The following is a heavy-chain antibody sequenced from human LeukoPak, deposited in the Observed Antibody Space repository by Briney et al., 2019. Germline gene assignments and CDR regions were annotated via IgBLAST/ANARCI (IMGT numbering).Heavy chain of an antibody. V-gene: IGHV4-4*02. D-gene: IGHD3-9*01. Sequence: SETLSLTCAVSGGSISSSNWWSWVRQPPGKGLEWIGEIYHSGSTNYNPSLKSRVTISVDKSKNQFSLKLSSVTAADTAVYYCARVRLTGSAYYFDYWGQGTLVTVSS. CDR3: ARVRLTGSAYYFDY. J-gene: IGHJ4*02. CDR1: GGSISSSNW. CDR2: IYHSGST.